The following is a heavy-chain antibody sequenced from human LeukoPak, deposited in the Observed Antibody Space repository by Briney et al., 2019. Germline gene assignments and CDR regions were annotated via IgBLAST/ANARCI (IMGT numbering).Heavy chain of an antibody. J-gene: IGHJ5*02. CDR2: INPSGGST. D-gene: IGHD3-3*01. CDR3: ARVRFWSGYPNWFDP. Sequence: ASVKVSCKASGYTFTSYYMHWVRQAPGQGLEWMGIINPSGGSTSYAQKFQGRVTMTGDMSTSTVYMELSSLRSEDTAVYYCARVRFWSGYPNWFDPWGQGTLVTVSS. CDR1: GYTFTSYY. V-gene: IGHV1-46*01.